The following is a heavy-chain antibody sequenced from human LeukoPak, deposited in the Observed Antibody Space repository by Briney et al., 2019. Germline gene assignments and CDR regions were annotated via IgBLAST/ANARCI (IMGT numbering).Heavy chain of an antibody. CDR3: ATIVHYSSSWAGYYYMDV. CDR2: IYHSGST. D-gene: IGHD6-13*01. J-gene: IGHJ6*03. CDR1: GGSISSFNW. Sequence: SETLSLTGTVSGGSISSFNWWSWVRQPPGKGLEWIGEIYHSGSTNYNPSLKSRVTISVDKSKNQFSLKLSSVTAADTAVYYCATIVHYSSSWAGYYYMDVWGKGTTVTVSS. V-gene: IGHV4-4*02.